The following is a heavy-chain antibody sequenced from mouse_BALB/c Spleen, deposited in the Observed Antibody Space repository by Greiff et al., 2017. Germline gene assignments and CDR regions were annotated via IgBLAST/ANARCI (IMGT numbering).Heavy chain of an antibody. J-gene: IGHJ1*01. V-gene: IGHV5-17*02. D-gene: IGHD2-1*01. CDR1: GFTFSSFG. CDR3: ARAGNYGYCDV. CDR2: ISSGSSTI. Sequence: EVMLVESGGGLVQPGGSRKLSCAASGFTFSSFGMHWVRQAPEKGLEWVAYISSGSSTIYYADTVKGRFTISRDNPKNTLFLQMTSLRSEDTAMYYCARAGNYGYCDVGGAGTTVTVSS.